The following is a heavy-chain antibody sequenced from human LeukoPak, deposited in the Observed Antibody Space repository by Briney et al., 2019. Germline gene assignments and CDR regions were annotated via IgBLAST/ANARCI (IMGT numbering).Heavy chain of an antibody. J-gene: IGHJ5*02. CDR2: IIPIFCKS. CDR1: TFISXX. V-gene: IGHV1-69*05. D-gene: IGHD3-9*01. CDR3: ARGRVLRYFDWLSP. Sequence: TFISXXXXXVRQAPXXGLXXXGXIIPIFCKSNYAQKFQGRVTITTDESTSKAYMELSSLRSEDTAVYYCARGRVLRYFDWLSPWGQGTLVTVSS.